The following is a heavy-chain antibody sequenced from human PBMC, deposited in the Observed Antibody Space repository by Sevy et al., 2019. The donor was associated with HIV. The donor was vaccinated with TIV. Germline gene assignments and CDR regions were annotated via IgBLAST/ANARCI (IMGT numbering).Heavy chain of an antibody. J-gene: IGHJ6*02. Sequence: QSQTLSLTCAISGDSVASNNAAWNWIRQSPSSGLEWLGRTFYRSNWYNDYAVSVKGRITINPDTSKNQLSLQLTSVTPEETAVYYCARDGLTYGGMDVWGQGTTVTVSS. CDR2: TFYRSNWYN. D-gene: IGHD1-20*01. CDR1: GDSVASNNAA. CDR3: ARDGLTYGGMDV. V-gene: IGHV6-1*01.